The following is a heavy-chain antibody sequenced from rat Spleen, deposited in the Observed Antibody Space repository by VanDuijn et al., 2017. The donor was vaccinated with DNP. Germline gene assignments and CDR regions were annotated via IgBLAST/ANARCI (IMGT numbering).Heavy chain of an antibody. V-gene: IGHV5-31*01. J-gene: IGHJ3*01. D-gene: IGHD1-2*01. Sequence: EVQLVESGGDLVQPGGSLKLSCVVSGFTFNKYWMTWIRQVPGMGLEWVASMTNSGGNTFYPDSVKGRFTISREDAKNTQYLQMDSLRSEDTATYYCARHEDYSSYIYGFAYWGQGTLVTVSS. CDR3: ARHEDYSSYIYGFAY. CDR2: MTNSGGNT. CDR1: GFTFNKYW.